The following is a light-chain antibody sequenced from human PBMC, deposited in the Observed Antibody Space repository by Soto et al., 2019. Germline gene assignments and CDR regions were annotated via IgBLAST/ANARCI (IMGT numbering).Light chain of an antibody. Sequence: EVVMTQSPLSLPVTLGQPASISCRSNQRLVHSDGIAYFSWFQQRPGRSPRRLIYKVSNRDSGVPARFSGSGSGTDFALKISRVEAEDVGVYYCMHGTHWRISFGEGTRLEIK. CDR2: KVS. J-gene: IGKJ5*01. V-gene: IGKV2-30*02. CDR3: MHGTHWRIS. CDR1: QRLVHSDGIAY.